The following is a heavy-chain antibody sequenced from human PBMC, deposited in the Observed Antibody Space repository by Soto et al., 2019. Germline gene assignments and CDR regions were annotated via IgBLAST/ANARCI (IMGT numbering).Heavy chain of an antibody. V-gene: IGHV4-30-2*01. CDR3: ARVPDY. CDR1: GGSISSGGYS. Sequence: QLQLQESGSGLVKPSQTLSLTCAVSGGSISSGGYSWSCVRRPPGKGLAWFGYIYHSGRTYYNTSLHRRVTISVDRSKNPCSLKLSSVTAAHTAVYYGARVPDYWGQGTLVTVSS. J-gene: IGHJ4*02. CDR2: IYHSGRT. D-gene: IGHD2-2*01.